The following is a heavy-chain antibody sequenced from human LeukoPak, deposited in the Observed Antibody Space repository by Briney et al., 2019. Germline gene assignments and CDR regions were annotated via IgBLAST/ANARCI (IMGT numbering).Heavy chain of an antibody. D-gene: IGHD1-7*01. Sequence: PSETLSLTCTVSGGSISSSSYYYWGWIRQPPGKGLEWIGTIYYSGSTYYDPPLKSRVTISLDTSKNQFSLKLSSVTAADTAVYYCARHNWNYAPDYWGQGTLVTVSS. V-gene: IGHV4-39*07. CDR2: IYYSGST. J-gene: IGHJ4*02. CDR1: GGSISSSSYYY. CDR3: ARHNWNYAPDY.